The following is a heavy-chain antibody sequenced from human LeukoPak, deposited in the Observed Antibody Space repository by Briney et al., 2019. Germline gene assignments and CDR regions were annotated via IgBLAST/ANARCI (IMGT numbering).Heavy chain of an antibody. CDR2: IFVGSGNT. V-gene: IGHV1-58*02. Sequence: ASVKVSCKASGFTFTSSAMQWVRQARGQRLEWIGWIFVGSGNTNYAQKFQGRVTITRDMSTSTAYMELSSLRSEDTAVYYCAADRVYDSSGYYYYYGMDVWGQGTTVTVSS. CDR1: GFTFTSSA. D-gene: IGHD3-22*01. CDR3: AADRVYDSSGYYYYYGMDV. J-gene: IGHJ6*02.